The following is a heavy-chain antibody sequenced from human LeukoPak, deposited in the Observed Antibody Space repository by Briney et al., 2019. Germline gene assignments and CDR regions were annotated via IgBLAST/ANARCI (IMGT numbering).Heavy chain of an antibody. D-gene: IGHD4-11*01. CDR1: GFTFSSYS. Sequence: PGGSLRLSCAASGFTFSSYSINWVRQAPGKGLEWVSSISSSSYMYYADSVNGRFTISRDNAKDSLYLQMNSLRAEGTAVYYCAREGRTYSIDYWGQGTLVTVAS. CDR2: ISSSSYM. V-gene: IGHV3-21*01. J-gene: IGHJ4*02. CDR3: AREGRTYSIDY.